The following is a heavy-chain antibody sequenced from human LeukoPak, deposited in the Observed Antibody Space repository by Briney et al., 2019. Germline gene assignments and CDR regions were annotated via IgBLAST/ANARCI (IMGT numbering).Heavy chain of an antibody. V-gene: IGHV4-59*08. CDR3: ARHGTISSESYFDY. CDR2: IHNSGRT. J-gene: IGHJ4*02. Sequence: SETLSLTCSVCGGSVSSYYWSWIRQSTAKGLEWIGYIHNSGRTSHNPSLKSRVTGFVDTSKNQVSLRLSSVTAADTAVYYCARHGTISSESYFDYWGQGALVTVSS. CDR1: GGSVSSYY. D-gene: IGHD1-14*01.